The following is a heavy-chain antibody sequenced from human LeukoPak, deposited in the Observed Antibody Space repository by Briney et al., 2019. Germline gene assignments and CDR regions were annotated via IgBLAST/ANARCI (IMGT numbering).Heavy chain of an antibody. J-gene: IGHJ4*02. CDR2: IYHSGST. CDR1: GGSISSGGYS. D-gene: IGHD6-13*01. V-gene: IGHV4-30-2*01. CDR3: ARLVAATGNFDY. Sequence: SETLSLTCAVSGGSISSGGYSWSWIRQPPGKGLEWIGYIYHSGSTYYNPSLKSRVTISVDRSKNQFSLKLSSVTAADAAVYYCARLVAATGNFDYWGQGTLVTVSS.